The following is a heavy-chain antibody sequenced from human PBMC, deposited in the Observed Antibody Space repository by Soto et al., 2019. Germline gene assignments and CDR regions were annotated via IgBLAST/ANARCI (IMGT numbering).Heavy chain of an antibody. CDR1: GFTFSSYA. CDR3: AREYYRFNIGDGFSMDV. J-gene: IGHJ6*02. V-gene: IGHV3-30-3*01. D-gene: IGHD2-15*01. CDR2: ISYDGSNK. Sequence: QVQLVESGGGVVQPGRSLRLSCAASGFTFSSYAMHWVRQAPGKGLEWVAVISYDGSNKYYADSVKGRFTISRDNSKNSRYLKMNSLRGEDTAVYYWAREYYRFNIGDGFSMDVWCQGTTVTVSS.